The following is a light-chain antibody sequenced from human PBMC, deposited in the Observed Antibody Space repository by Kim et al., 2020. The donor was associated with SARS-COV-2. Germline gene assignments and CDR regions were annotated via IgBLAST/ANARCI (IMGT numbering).Light chain of an antibody. CDR2: FAV. J-gene: IGKJ4*01. CDR1: QNVATN. CDR3: QQYNRWPT. V-gene: IGKV3-15*01. Sequence: SVSPGERATLSCRASQNVATNLAWYQAKPGQPPILLIYFAVTRATGVPARFSGSGSGTDFTLTISSLQSEDFAVYYCQQYNRWPTFGGGTKVDIK.